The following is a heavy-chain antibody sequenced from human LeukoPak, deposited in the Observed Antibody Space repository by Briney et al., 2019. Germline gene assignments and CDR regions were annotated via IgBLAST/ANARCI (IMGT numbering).Heavy chain of an antibody. Sequence: SETLSLTCTVSGGSIGSSSYYWGWIRQPPGKGLEWIGSIYYSGSTYYNPSLKSRVTISVDTSKNQFSLKLSSVTAADTAVYYCARLMFDFWSGYLWGAYFDYWGQGTLVTVSS. CDR2: IYYSGST. D-gene: IGHD3-3*01. V-gene: IGHV4-39*01. J-gene: IGHJ4*02. CDR1: GGSIGSSSYY. CDR3: ARLMFDFWSGYLWGAYFDY.